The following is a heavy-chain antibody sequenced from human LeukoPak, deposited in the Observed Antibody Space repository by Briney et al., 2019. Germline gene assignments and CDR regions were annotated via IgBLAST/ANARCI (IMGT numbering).Heavy chain of an antibody. CDR3: ARATPGGLHGYSFDY. CDR2: MNPNSGNT. J-gene: IGHJ4*02. Sequence: ASVKVSCKASGYTFKNYDINWVRQATGQGLEWMGRMNPNSGNTGFAQKFQDRVSMTRDTSINTAYMGLTSLRSGDTAVYYCARATPGGLHGYSFDYWGQGTVVTVYS. CDR1: GYTFKNYD. D-gene: IGHD5-24*01. V-gene: IGHV1-8*02.